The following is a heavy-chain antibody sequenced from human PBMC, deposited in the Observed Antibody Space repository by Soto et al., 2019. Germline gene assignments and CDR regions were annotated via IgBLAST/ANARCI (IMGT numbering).Heavy chain of an antibody. Sequence: QVQLVQSGAEVKKPGASVKVSCKASGYTFTRYAMHWVRQAPGQGLEWMGGINTGNGNTHYSQKFQGRVTFTTDASASTACMELSSLTSEDTALYSCARNVDYFDPWGQGTLVTVSS. CDR3: ARNVDYFDP. CDR2: INTGNGNT. CDR1: GYTFTRYA. D-gene: IGHD4-17*01. V-gene: IGHV1-3*04. J-gene: IGHJ5*02.